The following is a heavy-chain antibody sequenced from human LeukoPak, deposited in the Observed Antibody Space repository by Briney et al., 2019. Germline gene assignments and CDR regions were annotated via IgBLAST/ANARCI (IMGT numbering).Heavy chain of an antibody. Sequence: SETLSLTCTVSGGSISSYYWSWIRQPPGKGLEWIGYIYYSGSTNYNPSLKSRVTISVDTSKNQFSLKLSSATAEDTAVYYCARGGDSIFVFDYWGQGTLVTVSS. CDR2: IYYSGST. CDR3: ARGGDSIFVFDY. D-gene: IGHD3-3*01. V-gene: IGHV4-59*01. J-gene: IGHJ4*02. CDR1: GGSISSYY.